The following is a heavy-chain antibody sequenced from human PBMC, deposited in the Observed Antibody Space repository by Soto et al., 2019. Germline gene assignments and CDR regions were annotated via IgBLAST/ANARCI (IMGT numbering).Heavy chain of an antibody. CDR2: ISYDGSNK. CDR3: AKDSFSSSWYVSDGMDV. D-gene: IGHD6-13*01. J-gene: IGHJ6*02. V-gene: IGHV3-30*18. CDR1: GFTFSSYG. Sequence: LRLSCAASGFTFSSYGMHWVRQAPGKGLEWVAVISYDGSNKYYADSVKGRFTISRDNSKNTLYLQMNSLRAEDTAVYYCAKDSFSSSWYVSDGMDVWGQGTTVTVSS.